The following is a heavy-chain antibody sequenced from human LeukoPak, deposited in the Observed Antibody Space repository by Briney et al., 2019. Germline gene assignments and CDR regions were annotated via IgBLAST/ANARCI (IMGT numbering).Heavy chain of an antibody. CDR2: INPNSGGT. Sequence: ASVKVSCKASGYTFTNYGINWVRQAPGQGLEWMGWINPNSGGTNYAQKFQGRVTMTRDTSISTAYMELSRLRSDDTAVYYCARTELHDAFDIWGQGTMVTVSS. V-gene: IGHV1-2*02. J-gene: IGHJ3*02. CDR1: GYTFTNYG. CDR3: ARTELHDAFDI. D-gene: IGHD1-26*01.